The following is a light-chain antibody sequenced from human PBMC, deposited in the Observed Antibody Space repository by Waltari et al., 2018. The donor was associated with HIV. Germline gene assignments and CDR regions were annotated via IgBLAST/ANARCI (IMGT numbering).Light chain of an antibody. V-gene: IGKV1-39*01. CDR2: GAS. CDR3: QQTYGNSIT. Sequence: DIQMNQSPSSLSISIGDRVSITCRASQDIVNFSNWYQQKPGAAPKLIIYGASTLYRSVPSRFSGGGSGTLFTLTVANVQPEDCATYYCQQTYGNSITRGQGTRLEI. CDR1: QDIVNF. J-gene: IGKJ5*01.